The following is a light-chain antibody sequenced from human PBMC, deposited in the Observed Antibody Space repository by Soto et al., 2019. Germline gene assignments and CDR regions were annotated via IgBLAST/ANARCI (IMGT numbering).Light chain of an antibody. V-gene: IGKV3-20*01. CDR2: DAS. J-gene: IGKJ5*01. CDR1: QGVTSNY. CDR3: QQYGSSSPTT. Sequence: EIVLTQSPGTLSLSPGERATLSCRASQGVTSNYLAWYQQRPGQAPRLLIYDASNRATGIPDRFSGGGSGTDFTLAISRLEPEDFAMYYCQQYGSSSPTTCGQGTRLEIE.